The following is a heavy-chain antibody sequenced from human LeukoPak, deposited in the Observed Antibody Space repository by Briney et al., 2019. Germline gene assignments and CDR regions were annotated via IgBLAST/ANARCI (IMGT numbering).Heavy chain of an antibody. Sequence: GGSLRLSCAASEFTFSNYWMSWVRQAPGKGLEWVANINQEGTEKYYVDSVKGRFTISRDNAKNSLYLQINSLRAEDTAVYYCARDGGLGYYDFWSGYAPYHFDYWGQGTLVTVSS. J-gene: IGHJ4*02. D-gene: IGHD3-3*01. CDR2: INQEGTEK. CDR3: ARDGGLGYYDFWSGYAPYHFDY. CDR1: EFTFSNYW. V-gene: IGHV3-7*01.